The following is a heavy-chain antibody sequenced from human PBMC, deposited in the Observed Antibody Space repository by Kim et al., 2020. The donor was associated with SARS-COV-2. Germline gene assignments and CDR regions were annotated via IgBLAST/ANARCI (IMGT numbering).Heavy chain of an antibody. D-gene: IGHD4-17*01. V-gene: IGHV4-39*07. CDR3: VRGHDYGDYERYFDL. J-gene: IGHJ2*01. Sequence: PSLRSRVTISVDTSKNQFSLKLSSVTAADTAVYYCVRGHDYGDYERYFDLWGRGTLVTVSS.